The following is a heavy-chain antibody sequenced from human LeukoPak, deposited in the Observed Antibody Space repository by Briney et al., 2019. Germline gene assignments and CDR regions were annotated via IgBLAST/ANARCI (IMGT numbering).Heavy chain of an antibody. CDR1: GGSFSGYY. V-gene: IGHV4-34*01. D-gene: IGHD3-22*01. CDR3: ARPVRYYDSSGYYTDAFDI. J-gene: IGHJ3*02. CDR2: INHSGSI. Sequence: SETLSLTCAVYGGSFSGYYWSWIRQPPGKGLEWIGEINHSGSINYNPSLKSRVTISVDTSKNQFSLKLSSVTAADTAVYYCARPVRYYDSSGYYTDAFDIWGQGTMVTVSS.